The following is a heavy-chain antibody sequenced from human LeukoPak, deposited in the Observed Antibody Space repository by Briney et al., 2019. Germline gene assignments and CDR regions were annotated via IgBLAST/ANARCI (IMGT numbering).Heavy chain of an antibody. V-gene: IGHV3-7*04. CDR3: ARGAIGYCSSTSCYYFDY. D-gene: IGHD2-2*01. CDR2: IKQDGSEK. Sequence: GGSLRLSFAASGFTVSSNYMTWVRQAPGKGLEWVANIKQDGSEKYYVDSVKGRFTISRDNAKNSLYLQMNSLRAEDTAVYYCARGAIGYCSSTSCYYFDYWGQGTLVTVSS. J-gene: IGHJ4*02. CDR1: GFTVSSNY.